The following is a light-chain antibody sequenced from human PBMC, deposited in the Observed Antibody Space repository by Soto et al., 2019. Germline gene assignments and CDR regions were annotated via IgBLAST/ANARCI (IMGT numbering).Light chain of an antibody. CDR2: DAS. Sequence: EIVLTQSPATPSLSPGERATLSCSASQSVSSYLAWYQQKPGQAPRLLIYDASNRATGIPARFSGSGSGTDFTLTISSLEPEDFAVYYCQQRSNWPPLTFGGGTKVDIK. CDR3: QQRSNWPPLT. CDR1: QSVSSY. J-gene: IGKJ4*01. V-gene: IGKV3-11*01.